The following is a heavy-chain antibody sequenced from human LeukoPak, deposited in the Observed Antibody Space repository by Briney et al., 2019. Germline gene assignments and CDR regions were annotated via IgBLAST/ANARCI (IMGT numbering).Heavy chain of an antibody. J-gene: IGHJ3*02. CDR2: ISYDGSNQ. V-gene: IGHV3-30-3*01. CDR1: GFAFSSYA. D-gene: IGHD4-17*01. Sequence: GGSLRLSCAASGFAFSSYAMHWVRQAPGKGLEWVAAISYDGSNQYFVDSVKGRFTISRDNSKNTLYLQMNSLRAEDTAVYYCARASIHGDELGAFDIWGQGTMVIVSS. CDR3: ARASIHGDELGAFDI.